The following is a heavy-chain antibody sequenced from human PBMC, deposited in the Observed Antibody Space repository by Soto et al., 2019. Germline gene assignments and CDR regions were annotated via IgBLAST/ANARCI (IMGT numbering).Heavy chain of an antibody. J-gene: IGHJ4*02. D-gene: IGHD2-2*01. CDR2: IWYDGSNK. Sequence: QVQLVESGGGVVQPGRSLRLSCAASGFTFSSYGMHWVRQAPGKGLEWVAVIWYDGSNKYYADSVKGRFTISRDNSKNTLYLQMNSLRAEDTAVYYCARDGCSNTSCPTYFDYWGQGTLVTVSS. CDR3: ARDGCSNTSCPTYFDY. CDR1: GFTFSSYG. V-gene: IGHV3-33*01.